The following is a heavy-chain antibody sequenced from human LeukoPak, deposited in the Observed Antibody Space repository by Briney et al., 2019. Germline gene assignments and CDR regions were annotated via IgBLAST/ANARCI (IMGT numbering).Heavy chain of an antibody. CDR1: GFTFSSYA. J-gene: IGHJ4*02. CDR2: VKQDGSEK. V-gene: IGHV3-7*01. CDR3: ARASYSSSWFPTYFDY. D-gene: IGHD6-13*01. Sequence: GGSLRLSCAASGFTFSSYAMSWVRQAPGKGLEWVANVKQDGSEKYYVDSVKGRFTISRDNGKNSLYLQMNSLRAEDTAVYYCARASYSSSWFPTYFDYWGQGTLVTVSS.